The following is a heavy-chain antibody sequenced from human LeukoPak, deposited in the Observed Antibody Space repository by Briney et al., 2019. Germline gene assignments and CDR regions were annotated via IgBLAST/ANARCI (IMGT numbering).Heavy chain of an antibody. V-gene: IGHV3-33*01. CDR3: VRTGDTERFDY. CDR2: IRYDGSKK. Sequence: GRSLRLSCAASGFIFSNYGMHSVRQAPGKGLEWVALIRYDGSKKDYADSVKGRFTISRDNSKNTLYLQMNSLRAEDTAMYYCVRTGDTERFDYWGQGTLVTVSS. D-gene: IGHD1-1*01. J-gene: IGHJ4*02. CDR1: GFIFSNYG.